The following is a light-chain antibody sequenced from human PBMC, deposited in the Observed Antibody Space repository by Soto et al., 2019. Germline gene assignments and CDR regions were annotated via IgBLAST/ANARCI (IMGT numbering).Light chain of an antibody. Sequence: QSALAQPASVSGSPGQSITISCTGSTSDIGSAKYVSWYQQHPGKAPKVMIYEVNNRPSGVSNRFSGSKSGNTASLTISGVQAEDEADYYCSSHCSSSTDYVFGTGTKLTVL. CDR2: EVN. CDR3: SSHCSSSTDYV. V-gene: IGLV2-14*01. J-gene: IGLJ1*01. CDR1: TSDIGSAKY.